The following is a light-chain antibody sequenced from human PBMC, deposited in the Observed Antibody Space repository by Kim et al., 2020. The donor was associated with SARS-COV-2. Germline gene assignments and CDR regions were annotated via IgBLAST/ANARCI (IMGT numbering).Light chain of an antibody. CDR2: DVT. J-gene: IGLJ2*01. Sequence: QSALTQPRSVSGSPGQSVTISCTGTSSDVGGYNLVSWYQQHPGRAPELVIYDVTKRPSGVPARFSGSKSGNTASLNISGLQADDEADYYCCSYAGTYVFGGGTKLTVL. V-gene: IGLV2-11*01. CDR3: CSYAGTYV. CDR1: SSDVGGYNL.